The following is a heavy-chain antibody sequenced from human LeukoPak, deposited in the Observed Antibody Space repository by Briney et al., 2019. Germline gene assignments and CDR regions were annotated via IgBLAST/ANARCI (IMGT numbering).Heavy chain of an antibody. D-gene: IGHD3-22*01. CDR2: IKQDGSEK. CDR1: GFIFSGYW. Sequence: GGSLRLSCAASGFIFSGYWMSWVRQAPGKGLEWVANIKQDGSEKYYVDSVKGRFTISRDNAKNSLYLQMNSLRVEDTAVFYCARVGSGYYYPYNWFDPWGQGTLVTVSS. CDR3: ARVGSGYYYPYNWFDP. J-gene: IGHJ5*02. V-gene: IGHV3-7*01.